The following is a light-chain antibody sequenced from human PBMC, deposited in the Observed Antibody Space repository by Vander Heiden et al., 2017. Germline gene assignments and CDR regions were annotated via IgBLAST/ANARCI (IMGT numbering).Light chain of an antibody. J-gene: IGKJ3*01. CDR1: QSISNY. CDR3: QQRSNWPPT. Sequence: EIVLTQAPATLSLSPRDKATLSFRASQSISNYLVWYQQKSGQPPRLLIFEASTRATGIPSRFSGSGSGTDFTLTISSLEPEDFAVYYCQQRSNWPPTFGPGTKVDIK. CDR2: EAS. V-gene: IGKV3-11*01.